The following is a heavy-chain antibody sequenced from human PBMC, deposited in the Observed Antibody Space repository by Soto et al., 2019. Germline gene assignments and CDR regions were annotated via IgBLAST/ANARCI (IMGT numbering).Heavy chain of an antibody. J-gene: IGHJ4*02. CDR1: GDSISSGTYY. V-gene: IGHV4-31*11. CDR3: ARVTIGMSGTYYFDY. CDR2: IYYNERP. Sequence: SETLSLTCAVSGDSISSGTYYWSWIRQFPGKGLEWIGYIYYNERPYYNPPLESRVSISIDTSKNRLSLRLNSVTAADTAVYYCARVTIGMSGTYYFDYWGQGALVTVSS. D-gene: IGHD3-9*01.